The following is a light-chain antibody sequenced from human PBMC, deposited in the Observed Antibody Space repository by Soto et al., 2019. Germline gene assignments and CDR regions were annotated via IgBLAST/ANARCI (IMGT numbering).Light chain of an antibody. CDR3: QQYNDWPIT. J-gene: IGKJ5*01. CDR2: GSS. Sequence: EIVLTQSPATLSVSPGERVILSCRASHSVGNNLAWYQQKVGQAPRLLISGSSTRATGFPARFSGSGSGTYFTLIISSLQSEDFAVYYCQQYNDWPITFGQGTRLEV. V-gene: IGKV3-15*01. CDR1: HSVGNN.